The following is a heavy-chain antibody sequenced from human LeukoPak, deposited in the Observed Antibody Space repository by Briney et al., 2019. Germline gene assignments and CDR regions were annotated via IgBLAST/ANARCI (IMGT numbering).Heavy chain of an antibody. CDR1: GFTFSSYS. CDR2: ISSSSSYSSYT. CDR3: AKPRTNDYGGNFDC. V-gene: IGHV3-21*06. D-gene: IGHD4-23*01. J-gene: IGHJ4*02. Sequence: GGSLRLSCAASGFTFSSYSMNWVRQAPGKGLEWVSSISSSSSYSSYTYYADSGKGRFTISRDNAKNSLYLQMDSLRAEDTAVYYCAKPRTNDYGGNFDCWGQGTLVTVSS.